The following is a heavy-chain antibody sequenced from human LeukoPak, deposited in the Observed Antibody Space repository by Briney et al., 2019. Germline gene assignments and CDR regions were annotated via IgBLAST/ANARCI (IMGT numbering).Heavy chain of an antibody. CDR2: IIPIFGTA. D-gene: IGHD6-19*01. Sequence: GASVKVSCKASGGTFSSYAISWVRQAPGQGLEWMGGIIPIFGTANYAQKFQGRVTMTTDTSTSTAYMELRSLTSDDTAVYYCARGKVSGTFGDYWGQGTPVTVSS. CDR3: ARGKVSGTFGDY. CDR1: GGTFSSYA. V-gene: IGHV1-69*05. J-gene: IGHJ4*02.